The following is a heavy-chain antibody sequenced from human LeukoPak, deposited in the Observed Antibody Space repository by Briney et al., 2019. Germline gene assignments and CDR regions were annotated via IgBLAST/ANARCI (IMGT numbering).Heavy chain of an antibody. D-gene: IGHD2-2*01. CDR2: INHSGST. Sequence: PSETLSLTCAVYGGSFSGYYLSWIRQPPGKGLEWIGEINHSGSTNYNPSLKSRVTISVDTSKNQFSLKLSSVTAADTAVYYCASNVVPAAIGSDAFDIWGQGTMVTVSS. CDR1: GGSFSGYY. CDR3: ASNVVPAAIGSDAFDI. J-gene: IGHJ3*02. V-gene: IGHV4-34*01.